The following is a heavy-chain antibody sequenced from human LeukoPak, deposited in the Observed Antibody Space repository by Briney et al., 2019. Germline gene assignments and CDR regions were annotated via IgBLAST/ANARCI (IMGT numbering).Heavy chain of an antibody. CDR3: ARDFHRVEMATSHGDDAFDI. V-gene: IGHV1-46*01. CDR1: GYTFTGYY. Sequence: ASVKVSCKASGYTFTGYYTHWVRQAPGQGLEWMGIINPSGGSTSYAQKFQGRVTMTRDTSTSTVYMELSSLRSEDTAVYYCARDFHRVEMATSHGDDAFDIWGQGTMVTASS. CDR2: INPSGGST. J-gene: IGHJ3*02. D-gene: IGHD5-24*01.